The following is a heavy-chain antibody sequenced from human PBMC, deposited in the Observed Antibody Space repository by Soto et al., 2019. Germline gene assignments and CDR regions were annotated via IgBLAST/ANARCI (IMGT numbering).Heavy chain of an antibody. Sequence: GGSLRLSCAAFGFTFSNYCMHWVRQAPGKGLEWVALIQYDGSIKYYADSVKGRFTISRDNSMNTLYLDMNSLRVEDTAVYHCARDEYGFNPWGQGTLVTVS. CDR2: IQYDGSIK. CDR3: ARDEYGFNP. CDR1: GFTFSNYC. D-gene: IGHD6-6*01. J-gene: IGHJ5*02. V-gene: IGHV3-33*05.